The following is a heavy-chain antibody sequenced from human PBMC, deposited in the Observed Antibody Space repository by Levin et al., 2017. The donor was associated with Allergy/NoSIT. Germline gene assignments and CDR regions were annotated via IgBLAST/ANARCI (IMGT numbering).Heavy chain of an antibody. CDR3: ARGEHYGSGSFDY. CDR2: ISRSSSNI. Sequence: GESLKISCAASGFTFSSYSMNWVRQAPGKGLEWVSYISRSSSNIYYADSVKGRFTISRDNAKNSLFLQMNSLRAEDTAVYYCARGEHYGSGSFDYWGQGTLVTVSS. D-gene: IGHD3-10*01. CDR1: GFTFSSYS. J-gene: IGHJ4*02. V-gene: IGHV3-48*01.